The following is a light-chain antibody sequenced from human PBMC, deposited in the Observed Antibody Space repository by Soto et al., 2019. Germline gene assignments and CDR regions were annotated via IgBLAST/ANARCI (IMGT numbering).Light chain of an antibody. CDR3: QQYGDRPRT. Sequence: EIVFTQSPGTLSLSPGERATLSCRASQYIGSAVAWYHQRSGQAPRLLIFDASIRVPTTPARFSGSVSGTEFTLTISSLESEDFAVYFCQQYGDRPRTFGQGTKVDIK. CDR2: DAS. CDR1: QYIGSA. J-gene: IGKJ1*01. V-gene: IGKV3-11*01.